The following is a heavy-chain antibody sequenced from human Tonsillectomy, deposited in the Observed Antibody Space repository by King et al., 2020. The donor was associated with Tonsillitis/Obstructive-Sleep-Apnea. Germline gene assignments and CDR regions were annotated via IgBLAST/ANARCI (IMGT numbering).Heavy chain of an antibody. CDR1: GGSFSGYY. D-gene: IGHD4-17*01. CDR3: ARGGVGGDFVLDY. Sequence: LQQWGAGLLKPSETLSLTCAVYGGSFSGYYWNWIRQPPGKGLEWIGEINHSGSTNYNPSLKSRVTISVDTSKNQFSLKLSSVTAADTSVYYCARGGVGGDFVLDYWGQGTLVTVSS. V-gene: IGHV4-34*01. CDR2: INHSGST. J-gene: IGHJ4*02.